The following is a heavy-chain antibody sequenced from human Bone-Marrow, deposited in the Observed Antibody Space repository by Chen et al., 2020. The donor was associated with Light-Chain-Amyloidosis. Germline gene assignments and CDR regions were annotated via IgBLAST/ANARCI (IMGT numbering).Heavy chain of an antibody. J-gene: IGHJ4*02. Sequence: QIQLVQSGPEVKNSGASVKVSCKTSGFTFTSYGFIWVRQAPGQGLEWMGWISANNGDTYYTRKFQGRVTMTTDTSTRTAYMELRSLRSDDTAVFYCARKPTGEPTEYWGQGTLVTVSS. D-gene: IGHD3-10*01. CDR3: ARKPTGEPTEY. V-gene: IGHV1-18*01. CDR1: GFTFTSYG. CDR2: ISANNGDT.